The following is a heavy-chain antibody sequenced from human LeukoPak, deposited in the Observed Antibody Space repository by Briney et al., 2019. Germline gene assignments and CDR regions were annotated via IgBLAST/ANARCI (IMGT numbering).Heavy chain of an antibody. CDR1: GDSVSSNSAA. Sequence: TASETLSLTCAISGDSVSSNSAAWNWIRQSPSRGLEWLGRTYYRSKWYNDYAVSVKSRITINPDTSKNQFSLQLNSVTPEDTAVYYCARDVDFWSGYSYYFDYWGQGTLVTVSS. CDR2: TYYRSKWYN. J-gene: IGHJ4*02. D-gene: IGHD3-3*01. V-gene: IGHV6-1*01. CDR3: ARDVDFWSGYSYYFDY.